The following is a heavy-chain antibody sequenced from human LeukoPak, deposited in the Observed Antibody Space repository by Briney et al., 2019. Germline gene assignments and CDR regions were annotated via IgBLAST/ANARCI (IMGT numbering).Heavy chain of an antibody. Sequence: VSSISSSSSYIYYADSVKGRFTISRDNAKNSLYLQMNSLRAEDTAVYYCARDCGSYLCFDYWGQGTLVTVSS. J-gene: IGHJ4*02. D-gene: IGHD1-26*01. CDR3: ARDCGSYLCFDY. V-gene: IGHV3-21*01. CDR2: ISSSSSYI.